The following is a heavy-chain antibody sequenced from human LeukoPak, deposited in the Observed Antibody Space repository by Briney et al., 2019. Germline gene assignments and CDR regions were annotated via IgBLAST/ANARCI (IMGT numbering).Heavy chain of an antibody. J-gene: IGHJ6*03. D-gene: IGHD2-15*01. CDR3: ARTATPIYCSGGSCYHPHYYYMDV. Sequence: SETLSLTCAVYGGSFSGYYWTWIRQPPGKGLEWIGEINHSGSTNYNPPLKSRVTISVDTSKNQFSLKLSSVTAADTAVYYCARTATPIYCSGGSCYHPHYYYMDVWGKGTTVTISS. V-gene: IGHV4-34*01. CDR1: GGSFSGYY. CDR2: INHSGST.